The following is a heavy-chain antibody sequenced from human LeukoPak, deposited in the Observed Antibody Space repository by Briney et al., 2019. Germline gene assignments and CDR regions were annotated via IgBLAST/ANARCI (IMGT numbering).Heavy chain of an antibody. J-gene: IGHJ4*02. CDR3: ARDRGYTYAHPLDY. CDR2: ILYDGSNK. D-gene: IGHD5-18*01. Sequence: GGSLRLSCAASGFTFSSYTMHWVRQAPGKGLEWVALILYDGSNKYYADSVKGRSTISRDNSHNTLYLQMNSLRAEDTALYYCARDRGYTYAHPLDYWGQGTLVTVSS. CDR1: GFTFSSYT. V-gene: IGHV3-33*01.